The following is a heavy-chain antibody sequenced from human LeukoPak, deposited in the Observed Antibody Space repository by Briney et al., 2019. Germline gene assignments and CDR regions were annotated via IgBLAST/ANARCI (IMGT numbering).Heavy chain of an antibody. CDR1: GGTFSSYV. J-gene: IGHJ4*02. D-gene: IGHD6-19*01. V-gene: IGHV1-69*13. Sequence: SVKVSCKASGGTFSSYVFSWVRQAPGQGLEWMGGIIPIFGTANYAQKFQGRVTITADESASTAYMELSSLRSEDTAVYYCARGGPSYSSGTNWGQGTLVTVSS. CDR3: ARGGPSYSSGTN. CDR2: IIPIFGTA.